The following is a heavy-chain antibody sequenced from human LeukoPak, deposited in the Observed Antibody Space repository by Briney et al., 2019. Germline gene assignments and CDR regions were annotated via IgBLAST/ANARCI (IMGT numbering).Heavy chain of an antibody. V-gene: IGHV4-59*01. D-gene: IGHD2-15*01. CDR2: IYYSGST. CDR1: SGSISTYY. Sequence: SETLSLTCTVSSGSISTYYWSWIRQPPGKGLEWIGYIYYSGSTNYNPSLKSRVTISVDTSKNQFSLKLSSVTAADTAVYYCARSGGLYIVVDERWFDPWGQGTLVTVSS. CDR3: ARSGGLYIVVDERWFDP. J-gene: IGHJ5*02.